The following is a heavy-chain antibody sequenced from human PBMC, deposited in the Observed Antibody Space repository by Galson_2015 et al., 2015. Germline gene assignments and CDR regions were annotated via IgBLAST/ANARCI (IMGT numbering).Heavy chain of an antibody. CDR2: INPSGGST. CDR1: GYTFTSYY. CDR3: ATWGLDDAFDI. Sequence: SVKVSCKASGYTFTSYYMHWVRQAPGQGLEWMGIINPSGGSTSYAQKFQGRVTMTRDTSTSTVYMELSSLRSEDTAVYYCATWGLDDAFDIWGQGTMVTVSS. V-gene: IGHV1-46*01. D-gene: IGHD7-27*01. J-gene: IGHJ3*02.